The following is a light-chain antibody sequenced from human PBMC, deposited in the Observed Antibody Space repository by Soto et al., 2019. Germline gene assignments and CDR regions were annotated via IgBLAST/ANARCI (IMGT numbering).Light chain of an antibody. CDR3: QVWDRDSDLGI. CDR2: DNV. V-gene: IGLV3-21*02. CDR1: KVGSRS. J-gene: IGLJ1*01. Sequence: SYVLTQPPSVSVAPGQTARITCGGNKVGSRSVHWYQQRPGQAPVLVLYDNVNRPSGIPERFSGSNSGDTATLTITRVEAGDEADFYCQVWDRDSDLGIFGTGTKLTVL.